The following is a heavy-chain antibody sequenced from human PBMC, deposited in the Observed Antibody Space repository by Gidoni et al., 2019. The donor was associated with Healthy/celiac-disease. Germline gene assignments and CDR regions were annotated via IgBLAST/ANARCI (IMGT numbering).Heavy chain of an antibody. CDR2: IRAYNGNT. CDR1: GSTVTTYG. Sequence: QVQLVQSGAELTKPGASVKVSCKASGSTVTTYGISWVRQAHGQGLEWMGWIRAYNGNTNYAQKLQGRVTMTTDTSTSTAYMELRSRRSDDTAVYYCARDVGGWHVIDYWVQGTLVTVAS. J-gene: IGHJ4*02. V-gene: IGHV1-18*04. D-gene: IGHD6-19*01. CDR3: ARDVGGWHVIDY.